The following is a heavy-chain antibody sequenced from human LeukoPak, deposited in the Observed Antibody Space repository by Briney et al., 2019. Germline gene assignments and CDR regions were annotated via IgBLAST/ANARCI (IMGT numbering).Heavy chain of an antibody. Sequence: GGSLRLSCAASGFTFSSYWMHLVRQAPGKGLVWVSRINSDGSSTSYADSVKGRFTISRDNAKNTLYLQMNSLRAEDTAVYYCARGSFKGSGGSSIHLFNYWGQGTLVTVSS. V-gene: IGHV3-74*01. J-gene: IGHJ4*02. CDR1: GFTFSSYW. D-gene: IGHD2-15*01. CDR3: ARGSFKGSGGSSIHLFNY. CDR2: INSDGSST.